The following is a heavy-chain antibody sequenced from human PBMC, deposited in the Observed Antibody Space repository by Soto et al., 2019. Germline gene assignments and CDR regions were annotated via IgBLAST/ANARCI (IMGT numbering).Heavy chain of an antibody. D-gene: IGHD3-3*01. CDR3: ARDEPQSITIFGVVIPNPPDV. CDR2: IWYDGSNK. Sequence: GGSLRLSCAASGFTFSSYGMHWVRQAPGKGLEWVAVIWYDGSNKYYADSVKGRFTISRDNSKNTLYLQMNSLRAEDTAVYYCARDEPQSITIFGVVIPNPPDVWGQGTTVTVSS. J-gene: IGHJ6*02. CDR1: GFTFSSYG. V-gene: IGHV3-33*01.